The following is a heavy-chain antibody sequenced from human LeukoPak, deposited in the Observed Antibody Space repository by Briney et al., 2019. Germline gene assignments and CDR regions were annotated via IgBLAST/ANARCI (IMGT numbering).Heavy chain of an antibody. D-gene: IGHD4-11*01. V-gene: IGHV4-38-2*01. CDR1: GYSITSGYY. CDR2: IYHSGST. CDR3: ARRYSNYFFDY. J-gene: IGHJ4*02. Sequence: PSETLSLTCAFSGYSITSGYYWAWIRQPPGKGLEWIGNIYHSGSTYYNASLKSRVTISVDTSKNQFSLKLSSVTAADTAVYYCARRYSNYFFDYWGQGTLVTVSS.